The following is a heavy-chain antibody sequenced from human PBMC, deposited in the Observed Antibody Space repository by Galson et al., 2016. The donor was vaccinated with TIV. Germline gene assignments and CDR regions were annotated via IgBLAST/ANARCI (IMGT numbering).Heavy chain of an antibody. Sequence: SVKVSCKASGYTFTTYGTHWVRQAPGHRLEWMGWINAGDGSTKYSQNFQGRLSITTDTSATTAYMELSSLRSEDTATYYCARLGYCSSMSCFQFDPWGQGTLVSVSS. CDR3: ARLGYCSSMSCFQFDP. CDR1: GYTFTTYG. J-gene: IGHJ5*02. CDR2: INAGDGST. D-gene: IGHD2-2*01. V-gene: IGHV1-3*01.